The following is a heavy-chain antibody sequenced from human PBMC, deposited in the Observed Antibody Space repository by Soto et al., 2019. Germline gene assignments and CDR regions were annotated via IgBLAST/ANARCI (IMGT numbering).Heavy chain of an antibody. Sequence: QVHLVQSGAEVKEPGASVKVSCKASGYTFRNYAITWVRQAPGQGLEWMGWTNTYKGDTNYAHKFQGRVTMTTDTSTSTAYMELRRLRSDDTSIYCCARDAAFWSGRNLNWFDSWGQGTLVTVSS. CDR1: GYTFRNYA. CDR2: TNTYKGDT. J-gene: IGHJ5*01. D-gene: IGHD3-3*01. V-gene: IGHV1-18*04. CDR3: ARDAAFWSGRNLNWFDS.